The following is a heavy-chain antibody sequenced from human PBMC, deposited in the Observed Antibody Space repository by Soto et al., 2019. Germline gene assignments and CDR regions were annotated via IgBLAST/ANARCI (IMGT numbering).Heavy chain of an antibody. D-gene: IGHD5-18*01. CDR3: ARGPRHSDAY. Sequence: EVQLVESGGGLVQPGGSLKISCSASGFTFSTSWMSWVRQAPGKGLEWVANIKQDGSEEYYVDSVKGRVTGSRDNAKTSLYLQMNSLRVEDTAVYFCARGPRHSDAYWGLGTLVTVSS. CDR1: GFTFSTSW. CDR2: IKQDGSEE. J-gene: IGHJ4*02. V-gene: IGHV3-7*05.